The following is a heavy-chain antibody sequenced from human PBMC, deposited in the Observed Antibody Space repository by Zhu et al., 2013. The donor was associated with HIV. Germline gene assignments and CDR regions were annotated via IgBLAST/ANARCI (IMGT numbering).Heavy chain of an antibody. V-gene: IGHV1-69*06. CDR3: ARETWNMVRGVIITGYYFDY. Sequence: QVQLVQSEAVVKKPGSSVRVSCKSTGGSFTHYAMNWVRQAPGQGFEWMGGIIPIFGTANYAQKFQGRVTITADKSTSTAYMELSSLRSEDTAVYYCARETWNMVRGVIITGYYFDYWGQGTLVTVSS. CDR2: IIPIFGTA. D-gene: IGHD3-10*01. J-gene: IGHJ4*02. CDR1: GGSFTHYA.